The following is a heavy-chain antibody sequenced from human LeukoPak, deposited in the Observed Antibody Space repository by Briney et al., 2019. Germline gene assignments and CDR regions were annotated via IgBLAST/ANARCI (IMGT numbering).Heavy chain of an antibody. CDR1: GYTFTGYY. Sequence: ASVKVSCKASGYTFTGYYMHWVRQAPGQGLEWMGWINPNSGGTNYAQKFQGRVTMTRDTSISTAYMELSRLRADDTAVYYWARETAGEGYYFDYWGQGTLVTVSS. J-gene: IGHJ4*02. CDR2: INPNSGGT. V-gene: IGHV1-2*02. CDR3: ARETAGEGYYFDY. D-gene: IGHD7-27*01.